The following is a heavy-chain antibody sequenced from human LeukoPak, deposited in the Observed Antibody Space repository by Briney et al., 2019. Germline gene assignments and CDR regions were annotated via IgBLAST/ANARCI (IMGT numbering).Heavy chain of an antibody. CDR2: IYYSGNT. CDR3: ARHSYGTFDY. Sequence: SETLSLTCTVSGDSINTKSYYWGWIRQPPGKGLEWIGSIYYSGNTYYNPSLKSRDTLSIDTSKNQFSLRLSSVTAADTAVYYCARHSYGTFDYWGQGTLVTVSS. V-gene: IGHV4-39*01. CDR1: GDSINTKSYY. J-gene: IGHJ4*02. D-gene: IGHD5-18*01.